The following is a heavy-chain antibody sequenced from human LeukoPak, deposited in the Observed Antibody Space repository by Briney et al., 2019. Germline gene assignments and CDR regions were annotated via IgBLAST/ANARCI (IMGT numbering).Heavy chain of an antibody. CDR2: IRQDENAK. V-gene: IGHV3-7*04. CDR3: ARDGYATGSHDY. CDR1: GFIFSNYW. D-gene: IGHD2-2*01. J-gene: IGHJ4*02. Sequence: GGSLRLSCAASGFIFSNYWMTWVRQAPGTGLEWVANIRQDENAKHYVDSVKGRFTISRDNAKNSLYLQMDSLRAEDTAVYYCARDGYATGSHDYWGQGNLVIVSS.